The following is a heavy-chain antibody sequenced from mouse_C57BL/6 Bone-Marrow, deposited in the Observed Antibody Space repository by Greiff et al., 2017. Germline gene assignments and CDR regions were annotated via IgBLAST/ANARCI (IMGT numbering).Heavy chain of an antibody. CDR2: IYPRSGNT. V-gene: IGHV1-81*01. CDR3: ARWGVVATLYYFDY. J-gene: IGHJ2*01. CDR1: GYTFTSYG. Sequence: VQLQQSGAELARPGASVKLSCKASGYTFTSYGISWVKQRTGQGLEWIGEIYPRSGNTYYNEKFKGKATLTADKASSTAYMELRRLTSEYSAVYFCARWGVVATLYYFDYWGQGTTLTVSS. D-gene: IGHD1-1*01.